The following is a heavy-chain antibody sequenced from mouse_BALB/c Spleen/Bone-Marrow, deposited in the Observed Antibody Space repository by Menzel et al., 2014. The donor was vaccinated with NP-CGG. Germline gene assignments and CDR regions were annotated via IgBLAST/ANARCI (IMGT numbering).Heavy chain of an antibody. V-gene: IGHV1-31*01. Sequence: VQLQQSGPEPVKPGASVKISCKASGYSFTGYYMHWVKQSHVKSLEWIGRINPYNGATSYNQNFKDKASLTVDKSSSTAYMELHSLTSEDSAVYYCARGGWDWYFDVWGAGTTVTVSS. CDR2: INPYNGAT. J-gene: IGHJ1*01. CDR3: ARGGWDWYFDV. CDR1: GYSFTGYY.